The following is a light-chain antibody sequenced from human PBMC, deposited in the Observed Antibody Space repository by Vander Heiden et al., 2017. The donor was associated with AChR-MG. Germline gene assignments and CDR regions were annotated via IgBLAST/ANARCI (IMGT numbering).Light chain of an antibody. CDR1: QSVRSY. J-gene: IGKJ4*01. CDR3: EQRSTWPSLT. CDR2: EAS. Sequence: VLTQSPATLSLSPVERATLPCRASQSVRSYLAWYQQKPGQAPRLLIYEASTTATGIPARFSGSGSGTDFTLTINSLEPEDFAVYYCEQRSTWPSLTFGGGTKVEIK. V-gene: IGKV3-11*01.